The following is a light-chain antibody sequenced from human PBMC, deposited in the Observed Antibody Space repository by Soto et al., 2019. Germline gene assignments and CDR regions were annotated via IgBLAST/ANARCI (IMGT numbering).Light chain of an antibody. CDR2: AAS. Sequence: EIVLTQSPGTLSLSPGERATLSCRASQSISSSYLAWYQQKPGQAPRLLIYAASSRATGIPDRFSGSGCGTDFTLTISRLEPKDFAVYYCQQYGSSSYTFGQGTQLEIK. J-gene: IGKJ2*01. CDR3: QQYGSSSYT. CDR1: QSISSSY. V-gene: IGKV3-20*01.